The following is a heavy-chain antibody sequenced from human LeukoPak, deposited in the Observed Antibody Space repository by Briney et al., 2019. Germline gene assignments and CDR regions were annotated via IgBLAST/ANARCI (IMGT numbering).Heavy chain of an antibody. CDR3: AREGLYSDSRLPDL. J-gene: IGHJ3*01. D-gene: IGHD3-22*01. V-gene: IGHV3-53*01. Sequence: GGSLRLSCAASGFTVSTNYMSWVRQAPGKGLEWVSVLYSGGTTFSADSLKGRFTISRDDSTNTLYLQMISLAAEDTAVYYCAREGLYSDSRLPDLWGQGTMVTVSP. CDR1: GFTVSTNY. CDR2: LYSGGTT.